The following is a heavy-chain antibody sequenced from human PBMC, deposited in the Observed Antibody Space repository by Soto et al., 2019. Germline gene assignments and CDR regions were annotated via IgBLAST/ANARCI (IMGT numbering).Heavy chain of an antibody. D-gene: IGHD1-26*01. J-gene: IGHJ4*02. V-gene: IGHV3-23*01. CDR2: ISDSGGST. CDR3: ARSMGARLY. CDR1: GFTFSNYA. Sequence: VQLLESGGGLVQPGGSLRLSCAASGFTFSNYAMSWVRQTPGKGLEWVSTISDSGGSTYYAGSVKGRFTISRDNSKNTLYLQMNSLRADDTAVYYCARSMGARLYCCQGTLVTVSS.